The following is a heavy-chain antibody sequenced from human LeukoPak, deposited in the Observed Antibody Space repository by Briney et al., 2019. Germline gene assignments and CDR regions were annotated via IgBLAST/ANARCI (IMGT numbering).Heavy chain of an antibody. V-gene: IGHV3-21*01. D-gene: IGHD3-10*01. CDR2: ISSSGSYI. J-gene: IGHJ4*02. Sequence: KSGGSLRLSCAASGFTFSSYSMNWVRQAPGKGLEWVSSISSSGSYIYYADSVKGRFTISRDNAKNSLYLQMNSLRAEDTAVYYCARGGWGEDYFDYWGQGTLVTVSS. CDR1: GFTFSSYS. CDR3: ARGGWGEDYFDY.